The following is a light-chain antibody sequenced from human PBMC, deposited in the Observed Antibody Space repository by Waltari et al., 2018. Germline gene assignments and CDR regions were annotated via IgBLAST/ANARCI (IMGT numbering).Light chain of an antibody. V-gene: IGLV1-40*01. Sequence: QSVLTQPPSVSGAPGQRVTISCTGSSSNIGAGYDVHWYQQLPGTAPNVLIYGNSNRPSGVPDRFSGSKSGTSAALAITGLQAEDEADYYCQSYDSSLSGYVFGTGTKVTVL. CDR3: QSYDSSLSGYV. CDR2: GNS. J-gene: IGLJ1*01. CDR1: SSNIGAGYD.